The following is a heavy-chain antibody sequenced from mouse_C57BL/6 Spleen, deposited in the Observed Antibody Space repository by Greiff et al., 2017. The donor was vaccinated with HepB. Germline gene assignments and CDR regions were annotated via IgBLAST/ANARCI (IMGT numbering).Heavy chain of an antibody. Sequence: VQLQQPGAELVKPGASVKLSCKASGYTFTSYWMHWVKQRPGRGLEWIGRIDPNSGGTKYNEKFKSKTTLTVDKPSRTAYMQLSSLTSEDSAVYYCAISSPYYGNYEGAMDYWGQGTSVTVSS. CDR2: IDPNSGGT. V-gene: IGHV1-72*01. CDR1: GYTFTSYW. CDR3: AISSPYYGNYEGAMDY. D-gene: IGHD2-10*01. J-gene: IGHJ4*01.